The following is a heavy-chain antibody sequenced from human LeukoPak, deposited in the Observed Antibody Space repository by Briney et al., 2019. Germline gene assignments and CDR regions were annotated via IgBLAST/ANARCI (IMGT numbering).Heavy chain of an antibody. CDR1: GYTFTNYG. Sequence: ASVKVSCKTSGYTFTNYGISWVRQATGQGLEWMGWMNPNSGNTGYAQKFQGRVTITRNTSISTAYMELSSLRSEDTAVYYCAIVMVRGVVGEYYFDYWGQGTLVTVSS. D-gene: IGHD3-10*01. CDR3: AIVMVRGVVGEYYFDY. V-gene: IGHV1-8*03. J-gene: IGHJ4*02. CDR2: MNPNSGNT.